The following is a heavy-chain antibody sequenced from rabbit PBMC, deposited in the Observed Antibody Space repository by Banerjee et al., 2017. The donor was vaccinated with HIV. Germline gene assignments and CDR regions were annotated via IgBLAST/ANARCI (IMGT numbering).Heavy chain of an antibody. CDR2: IYTGSGIT. J-gene: IGHJ4*01. CDR1: GFSFSNKYV. V-gene: IGHV1S45*01. Sequence: QEQLEESGGGLVQPEGSLTLTCTASGFSFSNKYVMCWVRQAPGKGLEWIGCIYTGSGITYYASWAKGRFTISKASSTTVTLQMTSLTAADTATYFCARGDAGSSWGLDLWGPGTLVTV. CDR3: ARGDAGSSWGLDL. D-gene: IGHD4-2*01.